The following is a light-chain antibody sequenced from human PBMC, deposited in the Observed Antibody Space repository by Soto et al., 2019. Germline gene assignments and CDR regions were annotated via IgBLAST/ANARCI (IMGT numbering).Light chain of an antibody. CDR3: QQYNSYSEGT. CDR1: QSVSSY. V-gene: IGKV1-5*01. J-gene: IGKJ1*01. Sequence: TQSPATLSLSPGERATLSCRASQSVSSYLAWYQQKPGKAPKLLIYDASSLESGVPSRFSGSGSGTEFTLTISSLQPDDFATYYCQQYNSYSEGTFGQGTKVEIK. CDR2: DAS.